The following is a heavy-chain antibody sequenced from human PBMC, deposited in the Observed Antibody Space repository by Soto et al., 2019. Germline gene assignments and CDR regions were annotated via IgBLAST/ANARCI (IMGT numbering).Heavy chain of an antibody. CDR3: ARCRGAGGWYYFDY. D-gene: IGHD6-19*01. Sequence: QVQLVQSGAEVKKPGSSVKVSYKASGGTFSSYAISWVRQAPGQGLEWMGGIIPIFGTANYAQKFQGRVTITADESTSTAYMELSSLRSEDTAVYYCARCRGAGGWYYFDYWGQGTLVTVSS. V-gene: IGHV1-69*01. J-gene: IGHJ4*02. CDR2: IIPIFGTA. CDR1: GGTFSSYA.